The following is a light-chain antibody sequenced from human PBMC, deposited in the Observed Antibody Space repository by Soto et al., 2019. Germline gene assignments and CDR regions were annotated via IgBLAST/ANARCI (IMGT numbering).Light chain of an antibody. Sequence: QSALTQPASVSASPGQSITISCTGTSSDVGGSNFVSWYQQHPGKPPKLIIYDVATRPSGVSNRFSGSKSGSTASLIISRLQTEDEADYYCVSFTSSTNCVFGSGTKLTVL. CDR3: VSFTSSTNCV. J-gene: IGLJ1*01. CDR1: SSDVGGSNF. CDR2: DVA. V-gene: IGLV2-14*03.